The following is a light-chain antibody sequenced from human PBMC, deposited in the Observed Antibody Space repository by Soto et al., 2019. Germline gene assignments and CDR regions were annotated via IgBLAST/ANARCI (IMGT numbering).Light chain of an antibody. CDR2: GAS. V-gene: IGKV3-20*01. J-gene: IGKJ5*01. Sequence: FVLAQSPGSLCFAAGQRSTRSCRVSQSFSSSYFAWYQQKPGQAPRLLIYGASSRATGIPDRFSGTGSETDFTLTINRLEPEDFAVYYCQQYENSPITFGQGTRLEI. CDR1: QSFSSSY. CDR3: QQYENSPIT.